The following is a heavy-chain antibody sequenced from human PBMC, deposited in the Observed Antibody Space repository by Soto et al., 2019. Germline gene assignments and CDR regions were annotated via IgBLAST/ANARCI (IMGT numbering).Heavy chain of an antibody. D-gene: IGHD1-26*01. J-gene: IGHJ6*02. CDR2: ISAYNGNT. CDR1: GYTFTSYG. CDR3: ARDRELVGFRYYYGMDV. Sequence: ASVKVSCKASGYTFTSYGISCVRQAPGQGLEWMGWISAYNGNTNYAQKLQGRVTMTTDTSTSTAYMELRSLRSDDTAVYYCARDRELVGFRYYYGMDVWGQGTTVTVSS. V-gene: IGHV1-18*01.